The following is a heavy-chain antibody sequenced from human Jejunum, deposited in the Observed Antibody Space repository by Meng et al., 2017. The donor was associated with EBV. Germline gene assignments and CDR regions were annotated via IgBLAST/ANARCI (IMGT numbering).Heavy chain of an antibody. D-gene: IGHD5-12*01. CDR3: VGEIVAPYSFDQ. CDR1: GYTFIDYH. Sequence: APLVQSGAEVQKPGAPVTLSCKTSGYTFIDYHVHGVRQAPGQGLEWMGILNPNNGATSYAQRIRGRVTMTRDTSTSTVYMELSSLRSEDTALYYCVGEIVAPYSFDQWGQGTLVTVSS. V-gene: IGHV1-46*01. J-gene: IGHJ4*02. CDR2: LNPNNGAT.